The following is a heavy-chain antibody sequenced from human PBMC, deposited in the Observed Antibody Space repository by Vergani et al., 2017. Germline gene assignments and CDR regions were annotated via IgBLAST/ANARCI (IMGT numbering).Heavy chain of an antibody. Sequence: QVQLVESGGGVVQPGRSLRLSCAASGFTFSSYGMHWVRQAPGKGLEWVAVIWYDGSTKYYAASVKGRFTISRDNSKNTLYLQMNSLRAEDTAVDYCARDGGRSLWYYDGMDVWGQGTTVTVSS. D-gene: IGHD2-21*01. CDR1: GFTFSSYG. CDR3: ARDGGRSLWYYDGMDV. V-gene: IGHV3-33*01. CDR2: IWYDGSTK. J-gene: IGHJ6*02.